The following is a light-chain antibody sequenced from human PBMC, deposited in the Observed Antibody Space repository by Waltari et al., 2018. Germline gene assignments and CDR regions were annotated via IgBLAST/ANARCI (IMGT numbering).Light chain of an antibody. V-gene: IGKV3-11*01. Sequence: EIVLTQSPATLSLSPGERATLSCRASQSVSSYLAWYQQKPGQAPRLLIYDASNRATGIPANFIGSGSGTDFTPTISSLEPEDFAVYYCQQRSHWPTFGGGTKVEIK. CDR3: QQRSHWPT. CDR1: QSVSSY. CDR2: DAS. J-gene: IGKJ4*01.